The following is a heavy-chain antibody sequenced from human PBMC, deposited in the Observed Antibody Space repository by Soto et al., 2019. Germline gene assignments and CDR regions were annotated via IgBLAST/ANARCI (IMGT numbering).Heavy chain of an antibody. CDR2: INSDGSST. Sequence: GGSLRLSCAASGFTFSSYWMHWVRQAPGKGLVWVSRINSDGSSTSYADSVKGRFTISRDNAKNTLYLQMNGLRAEDTAVYYCAREYGSTNSFDYWGQGTLVTVSS. CDR1: GFTFSSYW. CDR3: AREYGSTNSFDY. V-gene: IGHV3-74*01. J-gene: IGHJ4*02. D-gene: IGHD3-10*01.